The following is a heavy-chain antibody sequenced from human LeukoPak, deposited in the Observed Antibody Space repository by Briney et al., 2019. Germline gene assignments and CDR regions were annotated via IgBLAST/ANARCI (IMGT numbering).Heavy chain of an antibody. CDR3: ARGPWSAAGYNGMDV. CDR2: ISNSGGST. CDR1: GFTFSSYG. J-gene: IGHJ6*02. Sequence: PGGSLRLSCAASGFTFSSYGMSWVRQAPGKGLEWVSAISNSGGSTPYADSVKGRFTISRDNSKNTLYLQMNSLRGEDTAVYYCARGPWSAAGYNGMDVWGQGTTVTVSS. D-gene: IGHD6-13*01. V-gene: IGHV3-23*01.